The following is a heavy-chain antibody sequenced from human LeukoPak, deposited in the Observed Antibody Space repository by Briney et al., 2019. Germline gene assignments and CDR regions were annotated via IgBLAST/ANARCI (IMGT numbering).Heavy chain of an antibody. CDR2: ISGSGGST. CDR3: AKGIQLWDGVRVIDAFDI. CDR1: GFTFSSYA. J-gene: IGHJ3*02. V-gene: IGHV3-23*01. Sequence: QPGGALRLSCAASGFTFSSYAMSWVRQAPGKGLEGVSAISGSGGSTYYADSVKGRVTISRDNYKNTLYLQMNSLRAEDTVVYYCAKGIQLWDGVRVIDAFDIWGQGTMVTVSS. D-gene: IGHD5-18*01.